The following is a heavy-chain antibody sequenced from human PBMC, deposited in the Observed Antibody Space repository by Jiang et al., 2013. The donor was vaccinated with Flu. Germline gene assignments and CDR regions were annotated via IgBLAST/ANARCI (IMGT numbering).Heavy chain of an antibody. Sequence: ETLSLTCTVSVGSISGYYWSWIRQPQGVDWSGLDLSITVGAPHYNPSLESRVTISVDTSKNQSFLKLSSATAADTAVYFCARCSSRSGGSCYFDYWGQGTLVSVSS. CDR1: VGSISGYY. J-gene: IGHJ4*02. CDR3: ARCSSRSGGSCYFDY. D-gene: IGHD2-15*01. V-gene: IGHV4-59*01. CDR2: SITVGAP.